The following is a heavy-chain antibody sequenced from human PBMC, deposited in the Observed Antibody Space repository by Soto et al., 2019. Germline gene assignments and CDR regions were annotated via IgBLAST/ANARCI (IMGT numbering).Heavy chain of an antibody. V-gene: IGHV3-21*01. CDR1: GFTFSSYS. CDR3: ARTGVPAASHRVWFDP. CDR2: ISSRSSYI. Sequence: AGGSLRLSCAASGFTFSSYSMNWVRQAPGKGLEWVSSISSRSSYIDYADSVKGRFTISRDNAKNSLYLQMNSLRAEDTSLYYCARTGVPAASHRVWFDPWGQGTLVTVSS. J-gene: IGHJ5*02. D-gene: IGHD2-2*01.